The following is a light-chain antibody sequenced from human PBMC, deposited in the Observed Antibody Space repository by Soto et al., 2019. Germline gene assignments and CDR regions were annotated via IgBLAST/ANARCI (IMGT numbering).Light chain of an antibody. CDR3: HQAHTFPHT. Sequence: EMVMTQSPATLSVSPGERATLSCRASQSVSSNLAWYQQKPGQAPRLLIYGASTRATGIPARFSGSGSGTEFTLTISSLQSEDFATYYCHQAHTFPHTFGPGTKVDMK. J-gene: IGKJ3*01. V-gene: IGKV3-15*01. CDR1: QSVSSN. CDR2: GAS.